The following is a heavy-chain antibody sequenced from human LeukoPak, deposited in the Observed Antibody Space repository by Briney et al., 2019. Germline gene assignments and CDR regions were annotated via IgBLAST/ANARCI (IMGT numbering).Heavy chain of an antibody. V-gene: IGHV3-30*02. J-gene: IGHJ4*02. CDR1: GFTFSSYG. D-gene: IGHD6-13*01. CDR2: IRYDGSNK. CDR3: AKDRVPLKQQPVGY. Sequence: PGGSLRLSCAASGFTFSSYGMHWVRQAPGKGLEWVAFIRYDGSNKYYADSVKGRFTISRDNSKNTLYLQMNSLRAEDTAVYYCAKDRVPLKQQPVGYWGQGTLVTVSS.